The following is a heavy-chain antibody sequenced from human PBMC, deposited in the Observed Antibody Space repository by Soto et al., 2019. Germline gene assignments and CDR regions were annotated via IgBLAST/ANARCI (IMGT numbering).Heavy chain of an antibody. CDR1: GFTFSNAW. CDR3: TTDRMVVVAATRSDAFDI. D-gene: IGHD2-15*01. Sequence: GGSLRLSCAASGFTFSNAWMSWVRQAPGKGLEWVGRIKSKTDGGTTGYAAPVKGRYTISRDDSKNTLYLQMNSLKTEDTAVYYCTTDRMVVVAATRSDAFDIWGQGTMVTVSS. V-gene: IGHV3-15*01. CDR2: IKSKTDGGTT. J-gene: IGHJ3*02.